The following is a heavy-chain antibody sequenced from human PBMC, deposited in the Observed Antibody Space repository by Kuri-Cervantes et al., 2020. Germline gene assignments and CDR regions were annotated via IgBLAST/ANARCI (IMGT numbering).Heavy chain of an antibody. D-gene: IGHD2-8*01. Sequence: ETLSLTCTVSGGSISGTSYYWGWIRQPPGKGLEWVATIGHDESEKFYVDSMKGRFTISRDNAENSLYLQMNSLRVDDAAVYYCARGPSVANVLTHWGQGTLVTVSS. CDR1: GGSISGTSYY. CDR2: IGHDESEK. CDR3: ARGPSVANVLTH. V-gene: IGHV3-7*01. J-gene: IGHJ4*02.